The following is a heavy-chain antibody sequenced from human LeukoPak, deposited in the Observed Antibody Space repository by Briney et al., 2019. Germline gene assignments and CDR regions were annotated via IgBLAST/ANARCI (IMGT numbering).Heavy chain of an antibody. CDR1: GFTFSSYA. CDR2: ISGNGGST. J-gene: IGHJ3*01. CDR3: ARVGASLPDAFDV. D-gene: IGHD4/OR15-4a*01. Sequence: PGGSLRLSCAASGFTFSSYAMHWVRQAPGKGLQHVSAISGNGGSTYYANSVKGRFTISRDNSKNTLYLQMGSLRAEDMAVYYCARVGASLPDAFDVWGQGTMVTVSS. V-gene: IGHV3-64*01.